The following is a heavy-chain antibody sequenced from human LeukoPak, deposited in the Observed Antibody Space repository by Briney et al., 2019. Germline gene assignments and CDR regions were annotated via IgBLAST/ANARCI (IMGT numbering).Heavy chain of an antibody. J-gene: IGHJ4*01. CDR3: ATSDDSAATY. Sequence: GGSLRLSCAPSGFTFTNYWMSWVRQAPGKGLEWVANVKEDGSTKHYVDSVKGRFTISRDNAKNSLSLQMNYLRVEDTAVYYCATSDDSAATYWGQGTLVTVSS. CDR2: VKEDGSTK. D-gene: IGHD6-25*01. V-gene: IGHV3-7*01. CDR1: GFTFTNYW.